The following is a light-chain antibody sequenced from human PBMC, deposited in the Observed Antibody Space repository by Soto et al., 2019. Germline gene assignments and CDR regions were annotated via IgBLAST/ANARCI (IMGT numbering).Light chain of an antibody. CDR3: QQSYSSSIT. J-gene: IGKJ5*01. Sequence: TQSPCTLSLSPGERATLSCMASQSISSFLNWYQQKPGKAPKLLIYAASSLQSGVPSRFSGSGSGTDFTLTTSSLQPEDFATYYCQQSYSSSITFGQGTRLEIK. CDR2: AAS. V-gene: IGKV1-39*01. CDR1: QSISSF.